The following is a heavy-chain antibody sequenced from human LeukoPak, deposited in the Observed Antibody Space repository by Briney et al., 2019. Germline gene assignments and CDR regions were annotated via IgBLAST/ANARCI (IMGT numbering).Heavy chain of an antibody. Sequence: SETLSLTCTVSGGSISSSSYYWGWIRQPPGKGLEWIGSIYYSGSTYYNPSLKSRVTISVDTSKNQFSLKLSSVTAADTAVYYCARRGSGSYSPHYFDYWGQGTLVTVSS. V-gene: IGHV4-39*07. CDR2: IYYSGST. J-gene: IGHJ4*02. D-gene: IGHD3-10*01. CDR1: GGSISSSSYY. CDR3: ARRGSGSYSPHYFDY.